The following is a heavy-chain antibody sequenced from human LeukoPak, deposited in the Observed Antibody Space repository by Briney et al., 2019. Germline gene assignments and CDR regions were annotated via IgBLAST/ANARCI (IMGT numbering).Heavy chain of an antibody. J-gene: IGHJ4*02. CDR2: INHSGST. CDR1: GGSFSGYY. Sequence: PSETLSLTCAVYGGSFSGYYWSWIRQPPGKGLEWIGEINHSGSTNYNPSLKSRVTISVDTSKNQFSLKLSSVTAADTAAYYCARRVKILCTNGVCSQYYFDYWGQGTLVTVSS. V-gene: IGHV4-34*01. D-gene: IGHD2-8*01. CDR3: ARRVKILCTNGVCSQYYFDY.